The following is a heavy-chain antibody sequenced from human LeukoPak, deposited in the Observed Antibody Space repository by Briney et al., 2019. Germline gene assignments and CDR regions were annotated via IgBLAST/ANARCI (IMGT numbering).Heavy chain of an antibody. V-gene: IGHV3-21*01. CDR2: ISSSISYI. D-gene: IGHD5-24*01. CDR3: ARDIDDYPFGY. J-gene: IGHJ4*02. CDR1: GFTFSSYS. Sequence: TGGSLRLSCAASGFTFSSYSMNWVRQAPGKGLEWVSSISSSISYIYYADSVKGRFTISRANAKNSLYLQMNSYSAEHTDGYYRARDIDDYPFGYWGQGTLVTVSS.